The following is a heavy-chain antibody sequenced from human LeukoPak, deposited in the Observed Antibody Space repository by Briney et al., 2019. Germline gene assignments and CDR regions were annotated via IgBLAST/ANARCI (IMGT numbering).Heavy chain of an antibody. V-gene: IGHV3-7*03. CDR1: GFIFSSYW. CDR3: ATPLDYYDSSGYHQGGD. Sequence: GSLRLSCAASGFIFSSYWMTWVRQAPGKGLEWVANIKEDGSKKNYVDSVKGRFTISRDNAKNSLYLQMNSLRAEDTAVYYCATPLDYYDSSGYHQGGDWGQGTLVTVSS. D-gene: IGHD3-22*01. J-gene: IGHJ4*02. CDR2: IKEDGSKK.